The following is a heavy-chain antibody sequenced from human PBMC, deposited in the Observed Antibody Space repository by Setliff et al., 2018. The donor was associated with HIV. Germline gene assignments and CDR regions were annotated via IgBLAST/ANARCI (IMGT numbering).Heavy chain of an antibody. Sequence: VASVKVSCKASGYTFTSYYMHWVRQAPGQGLEWMGIINPSSGSTTYAQKFQGRVTMTRDTSTSTVYMELSSLRSEDTAVYYCAREYDVLTGYYISAFDIWGQGTMVTVSS. CDR3: AREYDVLTGYYISAFDI. CDR2: INPSSGST. D-gene: IGHD3-9*01. V-gene: IGHV1-46*01. CDR1: GYTFTSYY. J-gene: IGHJ3*02.